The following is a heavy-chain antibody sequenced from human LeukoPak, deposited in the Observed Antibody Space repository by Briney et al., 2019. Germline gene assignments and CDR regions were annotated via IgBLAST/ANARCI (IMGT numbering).Heavy chain of an antibody. Sequence: GGSLRLSCAASGFTFSSYGMHWVRQAPGKGLEWVAVIWYDGSNKYYADSVEGRFTISRDNSKNTLYLQMNSLRAEDTAVYYCARGINQYDSSGFDPFDYWGQGTLVTVSS. J-gene: IGHJ4*02. D-gene: IGHD3-22*01. CDR3: ARGINQYDSSGFDPFDY. CDR1: GFTFSSYG. CDR2: IWYDGSNK. V-gene: IGHV3-33*01.